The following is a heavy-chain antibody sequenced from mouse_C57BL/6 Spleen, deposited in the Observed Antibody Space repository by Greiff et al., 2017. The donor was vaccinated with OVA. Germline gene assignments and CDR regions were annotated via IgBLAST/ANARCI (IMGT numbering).Heavy chain of an antibody. CDR1: GYSFTDYN. D-gene: IGHD1-1*01. V-gene: IGHV1-39*01. Sequence: VQLKESGPELVKPGASVKISCKASGYSFTDYNMNWVKQSNGKSLEWIGVINPNYGTTSYNQKFKGKATLTVDQSSSTAYMQLNSLTSEDSAVYYCASYGSSYWYFDVWGTGTTVTVSS. CDR3: ASYGSSYWYFDV. CDR2: INPNYGTT. J-gene: IGHJ1*03.